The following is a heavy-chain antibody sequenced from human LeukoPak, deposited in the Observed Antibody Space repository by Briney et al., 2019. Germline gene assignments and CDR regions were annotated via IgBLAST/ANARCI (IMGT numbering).Heavy chain of an antibody. CDR1: GFTVSSYS. J-gene: IGHJ4*02. V-gene: IGHV3-21*01. Sequence: GGSLRLSCAASGFTVSSYSMNWVRQAPGKGLEWVSSISSTSNYIYYADSVKGRFTISRDNAKTSLYLQMNSLRAEDTAVYYCARDDRYSYGYSQSGHFDHWGQGILVTVSS. D-gene: IGHD5-18*01. CDR2: ISSTSNYI. CDR3: ARDDRYSYGYSQSGHFDH.